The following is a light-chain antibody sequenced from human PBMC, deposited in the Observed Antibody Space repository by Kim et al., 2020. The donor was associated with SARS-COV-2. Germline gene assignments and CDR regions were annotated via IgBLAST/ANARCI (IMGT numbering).Light chain of an antibody. V-gene: IGKV4-1*01. CDR1: QTVLYNSNNKNY. Sequence: IVMTQSPDSLAVSLGERATLNCKSSQTVLYNSNNKNYLAWYQQKPGQAPKLLIYWASIRESGVSDRFSGSGSETDFTLTISSLQAEDLAFYYCQQHFSTPPSFGQGTKLET. CDR2: WAS. J-gene: IGKJ2*03. CDR3: QQHFSTPPS.